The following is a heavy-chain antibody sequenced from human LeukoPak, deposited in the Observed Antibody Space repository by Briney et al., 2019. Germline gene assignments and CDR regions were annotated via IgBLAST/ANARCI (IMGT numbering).Heavy chain of an antibody. CDR1: GGSISSYY. CDR3: ARGRGPLRPPPSGVAFDI. J-gene: IGHJ3*02. V-gene: IGHV4-59*01. CDR2: IYYSGST. Sequence: PSETLSLTCTVSGGSISSYYWSWIRQPPGKGLEWIGYIYYSGSTNYNPSLKSRVTISVDTSKNQFSLKLSSVTAADTAVYYCARGRGPLRPPPSGVAFDIWGQGTMVTVSS. D-gene: IGHD2-8*01.